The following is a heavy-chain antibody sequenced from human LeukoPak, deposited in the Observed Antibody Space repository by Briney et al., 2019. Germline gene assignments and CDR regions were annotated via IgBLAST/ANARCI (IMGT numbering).Heavy chain of an antibody. CDR3: ARGNDRQLTYYYYMDV. V-gene: IGHV4-61*02. J-gene: IGHJ6*03. CDR1: GGSISSGSYY. CDR2: IYTSGST. D-gene: IGHD6-13*01. Sequence: PSETLSLTCTVSGGSISSGSYYWSWIRQPAGKGLEWIGRIYTSGSTNYNPSLKSRVTISVDTSKNQFSLRLSSVTAADTAVYYCARGNDRQLTYYYYMDVWGKGTTVTVSS.